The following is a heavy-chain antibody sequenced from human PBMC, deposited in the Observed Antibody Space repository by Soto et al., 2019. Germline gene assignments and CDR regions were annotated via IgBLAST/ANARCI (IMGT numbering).Heavy chain of an antibody. CDR2: ISDDGDST. CDR1: GFTFSDNA. D-gene: IGHD2-2*01. J-gene: IGHJ6*02. Sequence: EVQLLESGGGLVQPGGSLRLSCGASGFTFSDNALPWVRQAPGKGLEWVSSISDDGDSTYYADSVKGRFAVSRDNSKNTLFLHMNSLGAEDTAVYYCAKSLSTAVNYGLDVWGQGTAVTVSS. V-gene: IGHV3-23*01. CDR3: AKSLSTAVNYGLDV.